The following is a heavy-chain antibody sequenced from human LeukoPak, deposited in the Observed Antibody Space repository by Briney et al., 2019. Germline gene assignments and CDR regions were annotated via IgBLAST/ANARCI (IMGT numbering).Heavy chain of an antibody. D-gene: IGHD5-24*01. CDR2: ISYDGSNK. J-gene: IGHJ4*02. V-gene: IGHV3-30*04. Sequence: GGSLRLSCAASGFTFSSYAMHWVRQAPGKGLEWVAVISYDGSNKYYADSVKGRFTISRDNSKNTLYLQMNSLRAEDTAVYYCARAEERWLVYLGIQFSGFDYWGQGTLVTVSS. CDR1: GFTFSSYA. CDR3: ARAEERWLVYLGIQFSGFDY.